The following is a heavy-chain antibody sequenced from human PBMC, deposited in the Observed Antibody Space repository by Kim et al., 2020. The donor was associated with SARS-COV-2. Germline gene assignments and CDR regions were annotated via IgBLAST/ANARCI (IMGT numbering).Heavy chain of an antibody. Sequence: GNTLYNPSLKTRVSISLDTSNNRFSLNLSSLSAADTAVYYCARHRGASFDSWGQGALVTVSS. CDR3: ARHRGASFDS. V-gene: IGHV4-59*08. CDR2: GNT. J-gene: IGHJ4*02.